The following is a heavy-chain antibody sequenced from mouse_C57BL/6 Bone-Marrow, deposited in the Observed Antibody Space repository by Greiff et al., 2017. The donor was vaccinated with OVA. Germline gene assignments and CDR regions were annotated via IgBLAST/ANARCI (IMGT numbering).Heavy chain of an antibody. J-gene: IGHJ2*01. CDR1: GFSLTSYA. V-gene: IGHV2-9-1*01. CDR3: ARSKLLRYSFYFDY. D-gene: IGHD1-1*01. Sequence: VKLQESGPGLVAPSQSLSITCTVSGFSLTSYAISWVRQPPGKGLEWLGVIWTGGGTNYNSALKSRLSISKDNSKSQVFLKMNSLQTDDTARYYCARSKLLRYSFYFDYWGQGTTLTVSS. CDR2: IWTGGGT.